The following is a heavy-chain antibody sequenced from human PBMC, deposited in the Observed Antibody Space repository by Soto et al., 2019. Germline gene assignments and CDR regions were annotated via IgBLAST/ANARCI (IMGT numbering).Heavy chain of an antibody. CDR2: IYLSDSDT. CDR3: ARYSSGWPYYFDY. D-gene: IGHD6-19*01. J-gene: IGHJ4*02. Sequence: GGSLKIACNGSGYSFTSYWIAWVGQMPGKGLEWMGIIYLSDSDTRYSPSFQGRVTISADKSISTAYLQWSSLKASDTAMYYCARYSSGWPYYFDYWGQGTLVTVSS. CDR1: GYSFTSYW. V-gene: IGHV5-51*01.